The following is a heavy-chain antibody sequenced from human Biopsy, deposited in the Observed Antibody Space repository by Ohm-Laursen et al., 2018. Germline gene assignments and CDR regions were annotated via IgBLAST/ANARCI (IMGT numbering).Heavy chain of an antibody. CDR3: ARFIVPSLHCSNGVCPIRWFDP. D-gene: IGHD2-2*01. CDR1: GGTYSGYY. V-gene: IGHV4-34*01. Sequence: SETLSLTWSVYGGTYSGYYWSWIRQPPGKGLEWIGEVHHDGRANYNPPLKSRVTISGDMSKKQFSLKLSGVTAADTAVYYCARFIVPSLHCSNGVCPIRWFDPWGQGTLVTVFS. J-gene: IGHJ5*02. CDR2: VHHDGRA.